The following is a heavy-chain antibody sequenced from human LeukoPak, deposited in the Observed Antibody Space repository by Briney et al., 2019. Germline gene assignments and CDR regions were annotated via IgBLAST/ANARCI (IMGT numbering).Heavy chain of an antibody. J-gene: IGHJ4*02. Sequence: GGSLRLSCAASGFIFTNYAMTWVRQAPGKGLEWVSGISGSGGSTYYADSVKGRFTISRDNSKNTLYLHMNSLRAEDTAVYYCAKDEATSGGGLASWGQGTLVSVSS. D-gene: IGHD3-16*01. CDR2: ISGSGGST. CDR3: AKDEATSGGGLAS. V-gene: IGHV3-23*01. CDR1: GFIFTNYA.